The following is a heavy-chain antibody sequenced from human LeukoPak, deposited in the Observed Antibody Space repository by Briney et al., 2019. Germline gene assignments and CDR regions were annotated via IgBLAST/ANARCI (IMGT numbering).Heavy chain of an antibody. Sequence: SETLSPTCTVSGGSISSSSYYWGWIRQPPGKGLEWIGSIYYSGSTYYNPSLKSRVTISVDTSKNQFSLKLSSVTAADTAVYYCARQEWELMGNWFDPWSQGTLVTVSS. CDR3: ARQEWELMGNWFDP. CDR2: IYYSGST. D-gene: IGHD1-26*01. CDR1: GGSISSSSYY. J-gene: IGHJ5*02. V-gene: IGHV4-39*01.